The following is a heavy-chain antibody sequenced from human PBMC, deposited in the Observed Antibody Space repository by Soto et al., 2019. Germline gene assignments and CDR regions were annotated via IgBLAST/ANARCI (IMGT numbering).Heavy chain of an antibody. CDR3: ARAASTYFDLLSAFHP. CDR1: GGSLSSGSYY. D-gene: IGHD3-9*01. Sequence: SETLSLTCTVSGGSLSSGSYYWSWIRQSPGQGLEWIGYIFYSGTTKYNPSLKSRVSISVDTSKNQFSLRLTSLSAADTAVYYCARAASTYFDLLSAFHPWGQGTLVTVSS. J-gene: IGHJ5*02. V-gene: IGHV4-61*01. CDR2: IFYSGTT.